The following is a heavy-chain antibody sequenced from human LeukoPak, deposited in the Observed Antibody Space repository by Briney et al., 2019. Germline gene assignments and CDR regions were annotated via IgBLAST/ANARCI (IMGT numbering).Heavy chain of an antibody. D-gene: IGHD2-15*01. J-gene: IGHJ4*02. V-gene: IGHV4-61*02. Sequence: SETLSLTCAVSGGSISSGGYSWSWIRQPPGKGLEWIGRIYTSGSTNYNPSLKSRVTMSVDTSKNQFSLKLSSVTAADTAVYYCARDSWQGDFDYWGQGTLVTVSS. CDR3: ARDSWQGDFDY. CDR1: GGSISSGGYS. CDR2: IYTSGST.